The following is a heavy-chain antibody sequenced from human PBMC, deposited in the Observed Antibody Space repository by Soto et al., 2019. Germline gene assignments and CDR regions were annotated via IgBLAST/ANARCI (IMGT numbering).Heavy chain of an antibody. V-gene: IGHV1-18*01. J-gene: IGHJ6*02. D-gene: IGHD3-22*01. Sequence: ASVNVSCKASVYTFTSYGISWVRQAPGQGLEWMGWISPYDDNTNYAQNLQGRVTMTTDTSTRTAYMELRSLRFDDTAVYYCARGGYYDSSGSRNYHYYGMDAWGQETTVTSP. CDR2: ISPYDDNT. CDR1: VYTFTSYG. CDR3: ARGGYYDSSGSRNYHYYGMDA.